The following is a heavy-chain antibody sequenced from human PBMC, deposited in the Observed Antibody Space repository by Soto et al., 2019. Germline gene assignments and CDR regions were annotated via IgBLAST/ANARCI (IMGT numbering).Heavy chain of an antibody. CDR3: ARALSPSPKYEWLLLLDTTYYGMDV. CDR1: GFTFSSYA. Sequence: QVQLVESGGGVVQPGRSLRLSCAASGFTFSSYAMHWVRQAPGKGLEWVAVISYDGSNKYYADSVKGRFTISRDNSKNTLYLQMNSLRAEDTAVYYCARALSPSPKYEWLLLLDTTYYGMDVWGQGTTVTVSS. D-gene: IGHD3-22*01. J-gene: IGHJ6*02. V-gene: IGHV3-30-3*01. CDR2: ISYDGSNK.